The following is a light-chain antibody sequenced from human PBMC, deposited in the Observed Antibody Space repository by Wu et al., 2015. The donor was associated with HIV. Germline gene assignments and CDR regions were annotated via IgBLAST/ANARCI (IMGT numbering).Light chain of an antibody. V-gene: IGKV1-27*01. Sequence: DIQMTQSPSSLSASVGDRVTITCRASHDINNYVAWYQQKPGKLPKLLXYAASTLQSGVPSRFSGSGSGTDFTLTISSLQPEDVATYYCQKYNTAPWTFGQGPKVE. CDR3: QKYNTAPWT. CDR1: HDINNY. J-gene: IGKJ1*01. CDR2: AAS.